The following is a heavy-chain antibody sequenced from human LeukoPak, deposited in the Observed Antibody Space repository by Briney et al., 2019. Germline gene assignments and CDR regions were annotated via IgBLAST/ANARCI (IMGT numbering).Heavy chain of an antibody. Sequence: PGGPLRLSCAATGFTFSSYWMHWARQAPGKGLVWVSRINSDGSSTSYADSVKGRFTISRDNAKNTLYLQMNSLRAEDTAVYYCARVSVATYYYYGMDVWGQGTTVTVSS. J-gene: IGHJ6*02. CDR3: ARVSVATYYYYGMDV. CDR1: GFTFSSYW. CDR2: INSDGSST. V-gene: IGHV3-74*01. D-gene: IGHD2-15*01.